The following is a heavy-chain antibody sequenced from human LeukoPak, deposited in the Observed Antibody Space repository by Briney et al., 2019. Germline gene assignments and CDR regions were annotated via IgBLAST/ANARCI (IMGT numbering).Heavy chain of an antibody. CDR1: GYTFTSYY. J-gene: IGHJ5*02. CDR2: INPSGGST. V-gene: IGHV1-46*01. D-gene: IGHD6-19*01. Sequence: ASVKVSCKASGYTFTSYYMHWVRQAPGQGLEWMGIINPSGGSTSYAQKFQGRVTMTRDTSTSTVYMELSSLRSEDTAVYYCPSTVSRYSSGWYWVDRLGQGTLVTVSP. CDR3: PSTVSRYSSGWYWVDR.